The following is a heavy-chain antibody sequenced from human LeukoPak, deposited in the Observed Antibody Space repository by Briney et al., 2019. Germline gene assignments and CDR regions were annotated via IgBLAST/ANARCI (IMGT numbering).Heavy chain of an antibody. Sequence: ASVKVSCKASGYTFTGYYMHWVRQAPGQGLEWMGWINPNSGGTNYAQKFQGRVTITADESTSTAYMELSSLRSEDTAVYYCASGVRYFDWSGGYWGQGTLVTVSS. CDR3: ASGVRYFDWSGGY. V-gene: IGHV1-2*02. J-gene: IGHJ4*02. D-gene: IGHD3-9*01. CDR2: INPNSGGT. CDR1: GYTFTGYY.